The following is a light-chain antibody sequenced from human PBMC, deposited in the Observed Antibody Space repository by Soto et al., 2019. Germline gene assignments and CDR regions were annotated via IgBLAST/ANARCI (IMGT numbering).Light chain of an antibody. V-gene: IGKV3-20*01. CDR1: QTVIRNY. Sequence: EIVWTQSPDTLSLSPGERVPLSCRASQTVIRNYLAWHQQKPGQNPRLLVYGASSRATGIPDRFSGSGSGTDFNLTISRLETEDFAVYYCQQHGTSPITFGQGTRLEIK. CDR2: GAS. CDR3: QQHGTSPIT. J-gene: IGKJ5*01.